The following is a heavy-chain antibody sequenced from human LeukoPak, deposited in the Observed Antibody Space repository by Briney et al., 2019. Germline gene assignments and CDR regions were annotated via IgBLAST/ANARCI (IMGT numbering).Heavy chain of an antibody. D-gene: IGHD6-19*01. CDR3: ASLRAVAGRDC. CDR2: IYTSGST. J-gene: IGHJ4*02. CDR1: GGSISSYY. V-gene: IGHV4-4*07. Sequence: SETLSLTCTVAGGSISSYYWSWIRQPAGKGLEWIGRIYTSGSTNYNPSLKSRVTISVDKSKNQFSLKLSSVTAADTAVYYCASLRAVAGRDCWGQGTLVTVSS.